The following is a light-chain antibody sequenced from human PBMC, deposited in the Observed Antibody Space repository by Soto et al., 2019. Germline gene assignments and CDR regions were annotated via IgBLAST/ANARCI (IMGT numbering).Light chain of an antibody. V-gene: IGKV3-15*01. J-gene: IGKJ1*01. CDR2: DAS. CDR3: QRYKNWPPWT. CDR1: QRISRN. Sequence: EVVMTQSPATLSVSPGERATLSCRASQRISRNLAWYQQRRGQAPRLLIYDASTRAPGIPARFSGSGSETEFTRTISSLQSEDFAVYYCQRYKNWPPWTFGQGTKVEIK.